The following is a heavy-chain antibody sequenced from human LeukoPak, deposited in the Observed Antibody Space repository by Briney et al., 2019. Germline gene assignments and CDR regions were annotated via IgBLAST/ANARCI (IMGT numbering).Heavy chain of an antibody. CDR2: IYPSDSDT. CDR3: ARHRPGYSSGPYYFDY. CDR1: VYSFTNYW. J-gene: IGHJ4*02. D-gene: IGHD6-19*01. Sequence: GESLKISCEGSVYSFTNYWIAWVRQMPGKGLEWMGIIYPSDSDTIYSPSFQGQVTISADKSFNTAYLQWSSLKASDTAMYYCARHRPGYSSGPYYFDYWGQGTLVTVSS. V-gene: IGHV5-51*01.